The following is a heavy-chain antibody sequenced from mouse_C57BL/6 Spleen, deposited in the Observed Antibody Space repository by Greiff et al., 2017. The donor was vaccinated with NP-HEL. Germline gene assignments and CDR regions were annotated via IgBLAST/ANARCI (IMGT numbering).Heavy chain of an antibody. CDR2: INPSSGYT. V-gene: IGHV1-7*01. Sequence: VQLQQSGAELAKPGASVKLSCKASGYTFTSYWMHWVKQRPGQGLEWIGYINPSSGYTKFNQKFKDKATLTADKSSSTAYMQLSSLTYEDSAVYYCASSNWDEAMDYWGQGTSVTVSS. CDR3: ASSNWDEAMDY. CDR1: GYTFTSYW. J-gene: IGHJ4*01. D-gene: IGHD4-1*01.